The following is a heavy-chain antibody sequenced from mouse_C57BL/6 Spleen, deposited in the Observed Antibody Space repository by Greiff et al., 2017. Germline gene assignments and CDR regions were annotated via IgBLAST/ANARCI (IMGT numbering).Heavy chain of an antibody. V-gene: IGHV1-54*01. CDR2: INPGSGGT. J-gene: IGHJ4*01. CDR3: ASRIYYDYDGWDAMDY. D-gene: IGHD2-4*01. CDR1: GYAFTNYL. Sequence: VQLQQSGAGLVRPGTSVKVSCKASGYAFTNYLIEWVKQRPGQGLEWIGVINPGSGGTNYNEKFKGKATLTADKSSSTAYMQLSSLTSEDSAVYFCASRIYYDYDGWDAMDYWGQGTSVTVSS.